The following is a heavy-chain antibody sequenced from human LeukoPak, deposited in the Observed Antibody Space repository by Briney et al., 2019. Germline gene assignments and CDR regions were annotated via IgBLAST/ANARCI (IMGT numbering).Heavy chain of an antibody. CDR3: KTASAGGEYCGSTSCCTYYYYYIDV. J-gene: IGHJ6*03. CDR1: GFTVSSNE. D-gene: IGHD2-2*01. CDR2: ISGGST. V-gene: IGHV3-38-3*01. Sequence: GGSLRLSCAASGFTVSSNEMSWVRQAPGKGLEWVSSISGGSTYYADSRKGRFTISRDNSKNTLHLQMNSLRAEDTAVYYCKTASAGGEYCGSTSCCTYYYYYIDVWGKGITVTVSS.